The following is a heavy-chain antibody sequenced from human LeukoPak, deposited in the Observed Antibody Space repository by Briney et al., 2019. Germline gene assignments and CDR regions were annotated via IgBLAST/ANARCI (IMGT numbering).Heavy chain of an antibody. J-gene: IGHJ4*02. CDR3: ARDITGTTSVDY. CDR1: GFTFSSYS. Sequence: GGSLRLSCAASGFTFSSYSMNWVRQAPGKGLEWVSPISSSSSYIYYADSVKGRFTISRDNAKNSLYLQMNSLRAEDTAVYYCARDITGTTSVDYWGQGTLVTVSS. CDR2: ISSSSSYI. V-gene: IGHV3-21*01. D-gene: IGHD1-7*01.